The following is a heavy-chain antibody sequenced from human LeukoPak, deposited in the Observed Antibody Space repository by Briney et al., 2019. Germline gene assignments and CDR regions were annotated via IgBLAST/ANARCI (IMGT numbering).Heavy chain of an antibody. CDR1: GFTFSSYW. J-gene: IGHJ3*02. CDR3: ARGDAFDI. V-gene: IGHV3-74*01. Sequence: GGSLRLSCAASGFTFSSYWMHWVRQAPGKGLVWVSRIKSDGSTRYADSVKGRFTISRDNSKNTLYLQMNSLRAEDTAVYYCARGDAFDIWGQGTMVTVSS. CDR2: IKSDGST.